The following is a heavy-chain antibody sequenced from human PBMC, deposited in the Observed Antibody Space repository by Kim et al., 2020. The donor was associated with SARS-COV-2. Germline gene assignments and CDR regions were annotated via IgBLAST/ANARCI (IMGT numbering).Heavy chain of an antibody. CDR2: IYYSGST. Sequence: SETLSLTCTVSGGSVSSGSYYWSWIRQPPGKGLEWIGYIYYSGSTNYNPSLKSRVTISVDTSKNQFSLKLSSVTAADTAVYYCARWDDGYNYPNFDYWGQGTLVTVSS. CDR1: GGSVSSGSYY. CDR3: ARWDDGYNYPNFDY. V-gene: IGHV4-61*01. D-gene: IGHD5-12*01. J-gene: IGHJ4*02.